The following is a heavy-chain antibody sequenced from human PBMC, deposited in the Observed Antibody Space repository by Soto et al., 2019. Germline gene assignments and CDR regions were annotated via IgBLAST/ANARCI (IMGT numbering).Heavy chain of an antibody. CDR1: GGSISSGGYY. D-gene: IGHD2-2*01. V-gene: IGHV4-31*03. CDR2: IYYSGST. CDR3: ARGEAAINPHLYYYYYGMDV. J-gene: IGHJ6*02. Sequence: SETLSLTCTVSGGSISSGGYYWSWIRQHPGKGLEWIGYIYYSGSTYYNPSLKSRVTISVDTSKNQFSLKLSSVTAADTAVYYCARGEAAINPHLYYYYYGMDVWGQGTTVTVSS.